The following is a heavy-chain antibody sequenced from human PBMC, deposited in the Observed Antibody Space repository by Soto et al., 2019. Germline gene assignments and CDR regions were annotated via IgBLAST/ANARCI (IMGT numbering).Heavy chain of an antibody. J-gene: IGHJ5*02. V-gene: IGHV4-39*01. CDR2: IYYSGST. Sequence: SETLSLTCTVSGGSISSSSYYWGWIRQPPGKGLEWIGSIYYSGSTYYNPSLKSRVTKSVDTSKNQFSLKLSSVTAADTAVYYCARLAPSSGWTIGYNWFDPWGQGTLVTVSS. CDR1: GGSISSSSYY. CDR3: ARLAPSSGWTIGYNWFDP. D-gene: IGHD6-19*01.